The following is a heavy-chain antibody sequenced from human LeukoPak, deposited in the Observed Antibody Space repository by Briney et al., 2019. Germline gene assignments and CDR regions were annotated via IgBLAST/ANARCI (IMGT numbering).Heavy chain of an antibody. Sequence: ASVKVSCKVSGYTLTELSMHWVRQAPGKGLEWMGGFDPEDGETIYAQKFQGRVTMTEDTSTDTAYMELSSLRSEDTAVYYCATVRAYDYDSSGYYDYWGQGTLVNVSS. CDR1: GYTLTELS. CDR2: FDPEDGET. V-gene: IGHV1-24*01. D-gene: IGHD3-22*01. J-gene: IGHJ4*02. CDR3: ATVRAYDYDSSGYYDY.